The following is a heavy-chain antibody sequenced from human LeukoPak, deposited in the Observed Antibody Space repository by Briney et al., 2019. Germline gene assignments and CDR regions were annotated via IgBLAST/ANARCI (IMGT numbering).Heavy chain of an antibody. D-gene: IGHD5-18*01. CDR3: ARGPRRGYSYGRRYDGMDV. CDR1: GVSFSGYY. Sequence: PSETLSLTCAVFGVSFSGYYWSWIRQPPGKGLECIGEVNDSGSTNYNPSLKSRVTISVDTSKNQFSLKVSSVTAADTAVYYCARGPRRGYSYGRRYDGMDVWGEGTTVTVSS. V-gene: IGHV4-34*01. CDR2: VNDSGST. J-gene: IGHJ6*04.